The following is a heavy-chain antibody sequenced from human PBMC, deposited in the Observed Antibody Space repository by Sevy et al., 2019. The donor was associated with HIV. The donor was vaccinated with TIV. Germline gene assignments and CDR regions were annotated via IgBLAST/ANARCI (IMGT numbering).Heavy chain of an antibody. CDR2: IVVGSGNT. D-gene: IGHD3-16*01. V-gene: IGHV1-58*01. CDR3: AAIPAGWGRSTDY. J-gene: IGHJ4*02. Sequence: ASVKVSCKASGFTFTSSAVQWVRQARGQRLEWIGWIVVGSGNTNYAQKFQERVTITRDMSTSTAYMELSSLRSEDTAVYYCAAIPAGWGRSTDYWGQGTLVTVSS. CDR1: GFTFTSSA.